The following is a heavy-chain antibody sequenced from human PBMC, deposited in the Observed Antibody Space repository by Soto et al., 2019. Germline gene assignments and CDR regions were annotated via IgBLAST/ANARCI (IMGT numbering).Heavy chain of an antibody. D-gene: IGHD2-15*01. CDR3: ASAQGYCSGGSCAVGYYFDY. V-gene: IGHV4-34*01. Sequence: QVQLQQWGAGLLKPSETLSLTCAVYGGSFSGYYWSWIRQPPGKGLEWIGEINHSGSTNYNPSLKRRVTISVNKTKKQFDLKLSSVTAADTAVYYCASAQGYCSGGSCAVGYYFDYWGQGTLVTVSS. J-gene: IGHJ4*02. CDR2: INHSGST. CDR1: GGSFSGYY.